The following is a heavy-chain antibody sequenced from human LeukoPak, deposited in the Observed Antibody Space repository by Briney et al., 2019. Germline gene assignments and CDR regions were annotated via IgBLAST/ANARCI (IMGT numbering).Heavy chain of an antibody. Sequence: ETLSLTCAVYGGSFSGYYWSWIRQPPGKGLEWVGEINHSGSTNYNPSLKSRVTISVDTSKNQFSLKLSSVTAADTAVYYCARGQWLVIDYWGQGTLVTVSS. V-gene: IGHV4-34*01. J-gene: IGHJ4*02. CDR3: ARGQWLVIDY. CDR2: INHSGST. D-gene: IGHD6-19*01. CDR1: GGSFSGYY.